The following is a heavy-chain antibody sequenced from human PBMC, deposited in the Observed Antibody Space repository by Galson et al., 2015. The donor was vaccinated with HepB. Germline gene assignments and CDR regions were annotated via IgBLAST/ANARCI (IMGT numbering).Heavy chain of an antibody. D-gene: IGHD1-1*01. Sequence: SVKVSCKASGYTFTGYYMHWVRQAPGQGLEWMGRINPNDGGTNYAQKFQGRVTMTRDTSTNTAYMELSRLRSDDTAVYYCTRDGELEALYYMDVWGKGTTVTVSS. V-gene: IGHV1-2*06. CDR1: GYTFTGYY. CDR2: INPNDGGT. J-gene: IGHJ6*03. CDR3: TRDGELEALYYMDV.